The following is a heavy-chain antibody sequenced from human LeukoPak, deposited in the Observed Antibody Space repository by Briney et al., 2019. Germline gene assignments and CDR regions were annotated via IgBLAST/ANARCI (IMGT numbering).Heavy chain of an antibody. D-gene: IGHD5-12*01. CDR3: ARLVATRFDY. V-gene: IGHV4-38-2*01. CDR1: GYSISSGYY. CDR2: IYHRGST. Sequence: SETLSLTCAASGYSISSGYYWGGIRQPPGKGVEWIGIIYHRGSTYYNPSLKSRVTISVDTSKNQLSLKMSSLTAADTAVYYCARLVATRFDYWGQGTLVTVSS. J-gene: IGHJ4*02.